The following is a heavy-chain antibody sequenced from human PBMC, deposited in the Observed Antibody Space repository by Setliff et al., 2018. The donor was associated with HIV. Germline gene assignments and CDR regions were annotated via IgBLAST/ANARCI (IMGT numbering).Heavy chain of an antibody. J-gene: IGHJ4*02. CDR1: GDSINSHY. CDR3: ARRSSKTYSTSPLDY. D-gene: IGHD6-6*01. Sequence: SETLSLTCTASGDSINSHYWSWIRQPPGKGLEWIGFTYYSGGTNYNPSLKSRVAISVDTSRSQFSLRVSSVTAADTAVYYCARRSSKTYSTSPLDYWGQGTLVTVSS. V-gene: IGHV4-59*11. CDR2: TYYSGGT.